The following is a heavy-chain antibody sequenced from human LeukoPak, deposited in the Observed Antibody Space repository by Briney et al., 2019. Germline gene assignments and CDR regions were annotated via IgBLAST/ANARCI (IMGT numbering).Heavy chain of an antibody. Sequence: PGGSLRLSCAASGFTFSSSAMSWVRQAPGKGLEWVSNISGSGSGASTYYADSVKGRFTISRDNSKNTLYLQMNSLRAEDTAVYYCAKSGYNRFDYWGQGTLVTVSS. CDR1: GFTFSSSA. CDR2: ISGSGSGAST. D-gene: IGHD5-24*01. V-gene: IGHV3-23*01. CDR3: AKSGYNRFDY. J-gene: IGHJ4*02.